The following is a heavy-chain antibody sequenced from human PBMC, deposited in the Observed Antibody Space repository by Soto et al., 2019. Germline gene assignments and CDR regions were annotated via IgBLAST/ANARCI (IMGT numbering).Heavy chain of an antibody. V-gene: IGHV3-64D*06. CDR3: VKEGYMRSDWYGQFDY. CDR1: GFTFTSYA. J-gene: IGHJ4*02. Sequence: EVQLVESGGTLVQPGGSLRLSCSASGFTFTSYAMHWVRQAPGKGLEFVSAISSYGADTYYADSVKGRFAISRDNSKNTLYLQMSSVRAEDTALYYCVKEGYMRSDWYGQFDYWGQGALVTVSS. CDR2: ISSYGADT. D-gene: IGHD6-19*01.